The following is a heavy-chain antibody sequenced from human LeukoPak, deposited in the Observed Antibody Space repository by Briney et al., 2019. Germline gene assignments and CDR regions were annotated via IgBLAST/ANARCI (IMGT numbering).Heavy chain of an antibody. V-gene: IGHV3-30*02. D-gene: IGHD2-8*02. CDR2: IRYDGSHK. CDR3: AKSSALYLVEWYFDL. CDR1: GFTFSNYG. J-gene: IGHJ2*01. Sequence: GGSLRLSCAASGFTFSNYGMHWVRQAPGKGLEWVAFIRYDGSHKSYADSVKGRFTISRDNSNNTLYVQMNSLRAEDTAVYYCAKSSALYLVEWYFDLWGRGTLVTVSS.